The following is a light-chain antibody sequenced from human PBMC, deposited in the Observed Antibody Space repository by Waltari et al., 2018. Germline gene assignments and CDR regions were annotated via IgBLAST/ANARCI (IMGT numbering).Light chain of an antibody. CDR1: QSVLYSSNNKNY. V-gene: IGKV4-1*01. CDR3: QQYYSTPSHLT. Sequence: DIVMTQSPDSLAVSLGERATINCKSSQSVLYSSNNKNYLAWYQQKPGQPPKLLIYWASTRESGVPDRFSGSGSGTDFTLTISSLQAEDVAVYYCQQYYSTPSHLTFGGGTKVEIK. CDR2: WAS. J-gene: IGKJ4*01.